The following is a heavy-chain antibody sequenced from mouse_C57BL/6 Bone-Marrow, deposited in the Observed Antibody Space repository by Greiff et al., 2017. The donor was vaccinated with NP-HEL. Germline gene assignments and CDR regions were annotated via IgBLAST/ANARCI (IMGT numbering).Heavy chain of an antibody. J-gene: IGHJ3*01. Sequence: QIQLQQPGAELVKPGASVKLSCKASGYTFTSYWLHWVKQRPGQGLEWIGMIHPNSGSTNYNEKFKSKATLTVDKSSSTAYMQLSSLTSEDSAVYYCARNPSITTVPWFAYWGQGTLVTVSA. CDR1: GYTFTSYW. V-gene: IGHV1-64*01. D-gene: IGHD1-1*01. CDR2: IHPNSGST. CDR3: ARNPSITTVPWFAY.